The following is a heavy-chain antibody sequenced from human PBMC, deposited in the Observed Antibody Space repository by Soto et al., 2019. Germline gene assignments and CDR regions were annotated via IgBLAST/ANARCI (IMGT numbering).Heavy chain of an antibody. CDR3: ARDQLDRLKPRETRYFDY. V-gene: IGHV3-23*01. CDR1: GFPFDKYA. J-gene: IGHJ4*02. Sequence: GGSLRLSCDASGFPFDKYAMSWVRQTPGKGLEWVAAISGGSPREFYAESLKGRLTISRDNSKNTVFLEMNSLRADDTAVYYCARDQLDRLKPRETRYFDYWGQGTLVTVSS. D-gene: IGHD3-3*01. CDR2: ISGGSPRE.